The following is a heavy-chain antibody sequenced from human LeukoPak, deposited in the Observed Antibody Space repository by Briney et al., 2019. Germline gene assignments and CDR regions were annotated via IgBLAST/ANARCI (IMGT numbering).Heavy chain of an antibody. D-gene: IGHD6-19*01. CDR1: GFIFSGYT. Sequence: GGSLRLSCAASGFIFSGYTMNWVRQAPGKGLEWVSGILGDGRTYYADSVKGRFTISRDNSKNTLYLQMNSLRDEDTALYYCAKAGIGVVGYFDYWGQGTLVTVSS. J-gene: IGHJ4*02. CDR3: AKAGIGVVGYFDY. CDR2: ILGDGRT. V-gene: IGHV3-23*01.